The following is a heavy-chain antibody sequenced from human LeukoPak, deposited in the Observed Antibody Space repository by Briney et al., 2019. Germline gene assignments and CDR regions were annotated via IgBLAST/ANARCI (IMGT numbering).Heavy chain of an antibody. CDR1: GFTFSSYA. V-gene: IGHV3-23*01. J-gene: IGHJ4*02. CDR2: ISGSGGST. CDR3: AKGDTTWELRLDD. Sequence: PGGSLRLSCAASGFTFSSYAMSWVRQAPGKGREWVSAISGSGGSTYYADTVKGRFTISRDKSKNTLYMQMNSLRAEDTAVYYCAKGDTTWELRLDDWGQGTLVTVSS. D-gene: IGHD1-26*01.